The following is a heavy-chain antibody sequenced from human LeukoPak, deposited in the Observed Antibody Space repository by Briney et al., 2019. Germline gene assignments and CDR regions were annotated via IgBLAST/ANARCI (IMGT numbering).Heavy chain of an antibody. Sequence: GGTLRLSCAASGFTFSSSGMSWVRQAPGKGLEWVSAISGSGGSTYYADSVKGRFTISRDNSKNTLYLQKNSLRAEDTAVYYCAKAGEVGATTYFDYWGQGTLVTVSS. D-gene: IGHD1-26*01. J-gene: IGHJ4*02. CDR2: ISGSGGST. CDR1: GFTFSSSG. CDR3: AKAGEVGATTYFDY. V-gene: IGHV3-23*01.